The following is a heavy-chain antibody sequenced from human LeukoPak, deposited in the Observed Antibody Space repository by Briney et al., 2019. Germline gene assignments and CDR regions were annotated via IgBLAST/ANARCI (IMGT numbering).Heavy chain of an antibody. J-gene: IGHJ5*02. D-gene: IGHD3-10*01. CDR1: GYTFTSYD. CDR3: ARVVVRGFNWFDP. Sequence: GASVKVSCKAPGYTFTSYDINWVRQATGQGLEWMGWMNPNSGNTGYAQKFQGRVTMTRNTSISTAYMELSSLRFEDTAVYYCARVVVRGFNWFDPWGQGTLVTVSS. CDR2: MNPNSGNT. V-gene: IGHV1-8*01.